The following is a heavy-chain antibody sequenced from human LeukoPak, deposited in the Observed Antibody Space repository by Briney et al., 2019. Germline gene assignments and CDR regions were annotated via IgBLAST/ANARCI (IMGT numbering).Heavy chain of an antibody. Sequence: SVKVSCKTSGGTFSNYAISWVRQAPGQGLEWVGGIIPILGTSNSAEKFQGRLTVTTDEFTGTAYMELSTLRSEDTAVYYCATDLADPTYGFDIWGQGTMVTVSS. CDR3: ATDLADPTYGFDI. CDR1: GGTFSNYA. J-gene: IGHJ3*02. D-gene: IGHD6-13*01. V-gene: IGHV1-69*05. CDR2: IIPILGTS.